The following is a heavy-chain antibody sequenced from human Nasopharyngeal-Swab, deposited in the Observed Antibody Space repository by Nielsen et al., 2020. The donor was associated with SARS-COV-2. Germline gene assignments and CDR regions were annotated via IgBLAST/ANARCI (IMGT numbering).Heavy chain of an antibody. Sequence: VRQAPGKGLEWIGEIHHSGSTTYNPSLKSRATISIDKSKNQFSLKLDSVTAADTAVYYCARGGRHGCSSANRPCAIDVWGQGATVTVSS. J-gene: IGHJ6*02. CDR2: IHHSGST. CDR3: ARGGRHGCSSANRPCAIDV. D-gene: IGHD2-2*01. V-gene: IGHV4-4*02.